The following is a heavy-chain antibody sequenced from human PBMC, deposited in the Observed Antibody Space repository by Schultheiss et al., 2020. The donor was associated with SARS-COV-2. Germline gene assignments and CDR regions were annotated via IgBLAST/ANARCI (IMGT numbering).Heavy chain of an antibody. V-gene: IGHV4-59*08. CDR3: ARTRGYYYDSSGYRYGMDV. J-gene: IGHJ6*02. CDR2: IYYSGST. Sequence: SETLSLTCTVSGDSITSHYWSWIRQPPGKGLEWIGYIYYSGSTNYNPSLKSRVTISVDTSKNQFSLKLSSVTAADTAVYYCARTRGYYYDSSGYRYGMDVWGQGTTVTVSS. CDR1: GDSITSHY. D-gene: IGHD3-22*01.